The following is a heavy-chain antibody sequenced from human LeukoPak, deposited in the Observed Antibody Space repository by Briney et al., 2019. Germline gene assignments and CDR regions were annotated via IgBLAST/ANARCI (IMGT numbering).Heavy chain of an antibody. CDR3: ARQSRDGSKTRGYYFDY. CDR1: GYIFTHSW. CDR2: IYPADSDT. D-gene: IGHD3-10*01. V-gene: IGHV5-51*01. J-gene: IGHJ4*02. Sequence: GESLQISCQVSGYIFTHSWIGWVRQLPGKGLESMGIIYPADSDTTYSPSFQGQVTISADKSISTVYLQWSSLKASYTAMYYCARQSRDGSKTRGYYFDYWGQGTLVTVSS.